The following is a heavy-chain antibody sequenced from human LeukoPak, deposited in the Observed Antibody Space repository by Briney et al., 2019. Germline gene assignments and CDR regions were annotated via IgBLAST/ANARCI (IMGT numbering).Heavy chain of an antibody. V-gene: IGHV1-69*13. D-gene: IGHD3-16*01. Sequence: SVTFSCKASGGTFSSYAISGVRQAPGQGLEWMGGIIPIFGTANYAQKFQGRVTITADESTSTAYMELSSLRSEDTAVYYCARDTNGNWFDPWGQGTLVTVSS. CDR3: ARDTNGNWFDP. CDR1: GGTFSSYA. CDR2: IIPIFGTA. J-gene: IGHJ5*02.